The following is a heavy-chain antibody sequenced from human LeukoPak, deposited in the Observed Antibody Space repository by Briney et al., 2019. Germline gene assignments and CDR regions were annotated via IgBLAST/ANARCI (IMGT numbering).Heavy chain of an antibody. Sequence: NWVXXXXXXXLEWMGYMNPGSGNTGYAQNFQGRVTLTVNTSITTAYMELSSLRPEDTAVYYCARELRRDKYWGQGTLVTVSS. D-gene: IGHD1-1*01. V-gene: IGHV1-8*01. J-gene: IGHJ4*02. CDR2: MNPGSGNT. CDR3: ARELRRDKY.